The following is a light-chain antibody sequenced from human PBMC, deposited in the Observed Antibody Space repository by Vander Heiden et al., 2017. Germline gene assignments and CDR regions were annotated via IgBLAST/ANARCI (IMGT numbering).Light chain of an antibody. V-gene: IGKV3-11*01. CDR1: QSVSSY. CDR3: QQRSNWLT. CDR2: DAT. Sequence: ETVFTQSPAPLSLSPGERATLSCRASQSVSSYLAWYQQKPGQAPRLLIYDATNRATGIPARFSGSGSGTDFTLTISSLEPEDVAVYYCQQRSNWLTFGGGTKVEIK. J-gene: IGKJ4*01.